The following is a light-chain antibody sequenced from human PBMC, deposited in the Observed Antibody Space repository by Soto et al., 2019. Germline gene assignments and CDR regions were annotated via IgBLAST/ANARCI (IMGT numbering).Light chain of an antibody. V-gene: IGKV1-5*01. CDR2: DAS. CDR3: QQYNSYSLT. Sequence: DIQMTQSPSTLSASVGDRVTITCRASQSIGRWLAWYQQKPGKAPKLLIYDASSLESGVPSRFSGSGSGTEFTLTISSLQPDDFATYYCQQYNSYSLTFGGGTKVDIK. J-gene: IGKJ4*01. CDR1: QSIGRW.